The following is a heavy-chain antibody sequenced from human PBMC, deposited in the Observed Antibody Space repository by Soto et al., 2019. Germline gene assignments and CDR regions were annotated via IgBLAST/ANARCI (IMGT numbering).Heavy chain of an antibody. CDR2: INHNTNT. V-gene: IGHV4-34*01. CDR1: GGSFSDTY. CDR3: ARGVRLFRGSFDP. D-gene: IGHD2-15*01. J-gene: IGHJ5*02. Sequence: QVHLQQWGAGLLKPSETLSLTCAVYGGSFSDTYWNWFRQPPGKGLEWIGEINHNTNTIYNPSLTSRATXSXDXXKNPFSLKLTSVTAADPAVYYCARGVRLFRGSFDPWGQGTLVTVSS.